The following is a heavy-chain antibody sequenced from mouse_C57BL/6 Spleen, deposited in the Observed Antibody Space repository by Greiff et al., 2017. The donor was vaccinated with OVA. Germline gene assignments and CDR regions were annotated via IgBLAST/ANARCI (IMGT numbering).Heavy chain of an antibody. CDR2: INPGSGGT. V-gene: IGHV1-54*01. CDR3: ARSNYPYYFDY. Sequence: VKLMESGAELVRPGTSVKVSCKASGYAFTNYLIEWVKQRPGQGLEWIGVINPGSGGTNYNEKFKGKATLTADKSSSTAYMQLSSLTSEDSAVYFCARSNYPYYFDYWGQGTTLTVSS. CDR1: GYAFTNYL. D-gene: IGHD2-5*01. J-gene: IGHJ2*01.